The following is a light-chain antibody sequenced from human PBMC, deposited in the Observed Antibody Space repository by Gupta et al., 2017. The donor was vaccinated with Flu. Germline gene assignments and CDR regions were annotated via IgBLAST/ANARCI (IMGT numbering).Light chain of an antibody. CDR2: DVS. Sequence: QSALTQPRSVSGSPGPSVTISCTGTSSDVVGYNYVSWYHQHPGKAPKLMIYDVSKRPSGVPDRFSGSKSGNTASLTISGLQAEDEADYYCCSYAGSYTFDVFGTGTKVTVL. CDR3: CSYAGSYTFDV. V-gene: IGLV2-11*01. CDR1: SSDVVGYNY. J-gene: IGLJ1*01.